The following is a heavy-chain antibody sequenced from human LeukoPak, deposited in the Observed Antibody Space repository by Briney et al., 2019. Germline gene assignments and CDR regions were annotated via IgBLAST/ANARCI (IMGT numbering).Heavy chain of an antibody. CDR2: VNPNSGHT. CDR1: AYTFTSYD. J-gene: IGHJ4*02. D-gene: IGHD2-15*01. V-gene: IGHV1-8*01. Sequence: GASVKVSCKASAYTFTSYDVNWVRQATGQGLEWMGWVNPNSGHTGYAQKFQGRVTMTTNTSISTDYMELSSLRSEDTAVYYCARGAPGSYCSGGSCPYFDYWGQGTLVSVSS. CDR3: ARGAPGSYCSGGSCPYFDY.